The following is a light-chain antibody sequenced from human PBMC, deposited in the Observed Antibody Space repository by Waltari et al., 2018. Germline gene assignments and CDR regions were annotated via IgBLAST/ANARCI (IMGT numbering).Light chain of an antibody. Sequence: VLTQSPGTLSVSPGERATLSCRASQRVRLAWYQQKPGQAPRLLIHDASKRAAGIPDRFSGSGSGTDFTLTISRLEPEDFAVYYCQQFDRSPPVTFGGGTKVEIK. J-gene: IGKJ4*01. V-gene: IGKV3-20*01. CDR2: DAS. CDR1: QRVR. CDR3: QQFDRSPPVT.